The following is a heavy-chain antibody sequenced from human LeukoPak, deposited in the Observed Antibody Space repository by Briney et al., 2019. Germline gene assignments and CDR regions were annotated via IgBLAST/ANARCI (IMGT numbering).Heavy chain of an antibody. CDR1: GGSFSNYY. V-gene: IGHV4-59*01. Sequence: PSETLSLTCAVYGGSFSNYYWSWIRQPPGKGLEWIGYIYYSGSTNYNPSLKSRVTISVDTSKNQFSLKLSSVTAADTAVYYCASEPPRGGYFDYWGQGALVTVSS. CDR2: IYYSGST. J-gene: IGHJ4*02. CDR3: ASEPPRGGYFDY.